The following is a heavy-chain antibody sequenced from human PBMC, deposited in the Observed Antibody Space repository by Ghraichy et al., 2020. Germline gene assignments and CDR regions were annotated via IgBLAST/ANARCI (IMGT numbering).Heavy chain of an antibody. CDR3: AREAVGATALDY. CDR2: IKQDGSER. V-gene: IGHV3-7*03. D-gene: IGHD1-26*01. Sequence: GGSLNISCAASGFSFSRYWMTWVRQAPGKGLEWVANIKQDGSERQYVDSVKGQFTISRDNAKNSLYLQMDSLRAEDTAVYYCAREAVGATALDYWGQGTLVAVSS. J-gene: IGHJ4*02. CDR1: GFSFSRYW.